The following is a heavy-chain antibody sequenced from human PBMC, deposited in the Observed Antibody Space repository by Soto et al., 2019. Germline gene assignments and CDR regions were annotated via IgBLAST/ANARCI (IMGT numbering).Heavy chain of an antibody. CDR2: INPSGGST. D-gene: IGHD1-26*01. Sequence: QVQLVQSGAEVKKPGASVKVSCKASGYTFTSYYMHWVRQAPGQGLEWMGIINPSGGSTRYAQKFQGRVTMTSDTSTRTVYMDLSSLRSEDTAVYYCARDLPPGGSHYYGMDVWGQGPTVTVS. CDR1: GYTFTSYY. V-gene: IGHV1-46*01. CDR3: ARDLPPGGSHYYGMDV. J-gene: IGHJ6*02.